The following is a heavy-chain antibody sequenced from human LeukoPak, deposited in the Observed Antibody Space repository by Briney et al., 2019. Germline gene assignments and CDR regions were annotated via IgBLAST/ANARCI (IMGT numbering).Heavy chain of an antibody. CDR3: ARPPVDILEGPHYMDV. D-gene: IGHD3-9*01. CDR2: ISSSSSYI. CDR1: GFTFSSYS. J-gene: IGHJ6*03. V-gene: IGHV3-21*01. Sequence: PGGSLRLSCAASGFTFSSYSMNWVRQAPGKGLEWVSSISSSSSYIYYADSVKGRFTISRDNAKNSLYLQMNSLRAEDTAVYYCARPPVDILEGPHYMDVWGKGTTVTVSS.